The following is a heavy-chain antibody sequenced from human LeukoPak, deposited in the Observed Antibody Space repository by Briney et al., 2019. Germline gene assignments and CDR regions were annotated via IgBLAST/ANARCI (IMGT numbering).Heavy chain of an antibody. D-gene: IGHD3-3*01. Sequence: SETLSLTCAVYGGSFSGYYWSWIRQPPGKGLEWIGEINHSGSTNYNPSLKSRVTISVDTSKNQFSLKLSSVTAADTAVYYCARVLTYYDFWSGYYYFDYWGQGTLVTVSS. CDR3: ARVLTYYDFWSGYYYFDY. V-gene: IGHV4-34*01. J-gene: IGHJ4*02. CDR2: INHSGST. CDR1: GGSFSGYY.